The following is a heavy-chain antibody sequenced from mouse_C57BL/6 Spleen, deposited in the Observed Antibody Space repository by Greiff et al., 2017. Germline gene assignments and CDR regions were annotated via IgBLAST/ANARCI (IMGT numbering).Heavy chain of an antibody. CDR3: ARGSSGLYYAMDY. CDR2: INPSSGYT. Sequence: VQLQQSGAELARPGASVKMSCKASGYTFTSYTMHWVKQRPGQGLEWIGYINPSSGYTKYNQKFKDKATLTADKSSSTAYMQLSSLTSEDSAVYYCARGSSGLYYAMDYWGQGTSVTVSS. D-gene: IGHD3-2*02. V-gene: IGHV1-4*01. J-gene: IGHJ4*01. CDR1: GYTFTSYT.